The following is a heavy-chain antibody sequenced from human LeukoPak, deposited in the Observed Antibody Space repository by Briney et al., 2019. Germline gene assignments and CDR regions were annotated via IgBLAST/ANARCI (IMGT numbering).Heavy chain of an antibody. Sequence: GGSLRLSCAASGFTFSSYAMHWVRQAPGKGLEWVAVMSYGGNNKYYADSVKGRFTISRDNSKNTLYLQMNSLRAEDTAVYYCARGVEGYSFFDYWGQGTLVTVSS. J-gene: IGHJ4*02. CDR3: ARGVEGYSFFDY. V-gene: IGHV3-30*04. CDR2: MSYGGNNK. D-gene: IGHD5-18*01. CDR1: GFTFSSYA.